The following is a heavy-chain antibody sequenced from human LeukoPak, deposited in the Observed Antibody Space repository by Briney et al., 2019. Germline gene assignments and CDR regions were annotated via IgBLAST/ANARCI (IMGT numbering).Heavy chain of an antibody. Sequence: PGGSLRLSCAASGFTFRSYWMAWVRQAPGKGLEWVANIKEDESAKHQADSVKGRFTISRDNAQNSVYLQMSSLRGEDTAVYYWGRDVGGSLDYWGQGTLVTVSS. CDR2: IKEDESAK. V-gene: IGHV3-7*01. J-gene: IGHJ4*02. CDR1: GFTFRSYW. D-gene: IGHD1-26*01. CDR3: GRDVGGSLDY.